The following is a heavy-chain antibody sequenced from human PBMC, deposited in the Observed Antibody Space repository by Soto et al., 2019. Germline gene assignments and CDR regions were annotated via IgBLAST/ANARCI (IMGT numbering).Heavy chain of an antibody. CDR2: IPNNGSP. J-gene: IGHJ4*02. CDR3: ARIGWGGDS. CDR1: GGSVRTGSYH. D-gene: IGHD7-27*01. V-gene: IGHV4-61*01. Sequence: QVQLQESGPGRVKPSETLSLTCSVSGGSVRTGSYHWSWIRQPPGKGLEWIGFIPNNGSPDYNPSLKSRVVVSIDRSKNQFSLKVNSGTAADPAVYFCARIGWGGDSWGQGTLVTVSS.